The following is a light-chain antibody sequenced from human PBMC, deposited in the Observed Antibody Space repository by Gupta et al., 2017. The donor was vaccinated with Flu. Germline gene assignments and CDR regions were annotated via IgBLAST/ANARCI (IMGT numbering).Light chain of an antibody. CDR2: GAS. J-gene: IGKJ2*01. CDR1: QSVISRY. CDR3: QHYGSSPPLYT. V-gene: IGKV3-20*01. Sequence: LSLSPGERATLSCRASQSVISRYLAWYQQKPGQAPRLLIYGASSRATGIPDRFSGSGSGTDFTLTISRLESEDFAVYYCQHYGSSPPLYTFGQGTKLEIK.